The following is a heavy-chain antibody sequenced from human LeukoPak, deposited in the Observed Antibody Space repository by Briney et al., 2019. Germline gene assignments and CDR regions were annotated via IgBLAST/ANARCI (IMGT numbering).Heavy chain of an antibody. CDR3: ATTLGSGWKFDY. Sequence: GRSLRLSCAASGFIFSNYGIHWVRQAPGKGLEWVAVISYDGSNKYADSVKGRFTISRDNSKNTLFLQMNSLRPDDTAVYYCATTLGSGWKFDYWGQGTLVTVSS. CDR1: GFIFSNYG. D-gene: IGHD6-19*01. CDR2: ISYDGSNK. J-gene: IGHJ4*02. V-gene: IGHV3-30*03.